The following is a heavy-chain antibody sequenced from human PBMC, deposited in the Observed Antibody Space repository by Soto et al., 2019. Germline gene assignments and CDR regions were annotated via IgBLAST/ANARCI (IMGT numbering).Heavy chain of an antibody. Sequence: QITLKESGPTLVRPTQTLTLTCAFSGFSLSTSGVGVGWIRQPPGKAREWLAVIYWEDSKHYSPSLRSRLTITTDTTKNQVLLTLTHMDPTDTGTYYCAHKGPEDWPLDYWGQGTLVTVSS. D-gene: IGHD3-9*01. CDR1: GFSLSTSGVG. CDR2: IYWEDSK. J-gene: IGHJ4*02. CDR3: AHKGPEDWPLDY. V-gene: IGHV2-5*02.